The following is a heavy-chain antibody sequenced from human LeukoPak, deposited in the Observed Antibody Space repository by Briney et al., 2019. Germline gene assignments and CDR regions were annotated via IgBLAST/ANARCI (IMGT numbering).Heavy chain of an antibody. J-gene: IGHJ4*02. CDR3: AGGDSSSWYYFDY. V-gene: IGHV3-13*05. CDR1: ELTFGSYD. D-gene: IGHD6-13*01. CDR2: IGTAGDP. Sequence: GGSLGLSCPPSELTFGSYDMHWVRKATGKGLELFSAIGTAGDPYYPGSVKGRFTISRESAKNSLYLQMNSLRAGDTAVYYCAGGDSSSWYYFDYWGQGTLVTVSS.